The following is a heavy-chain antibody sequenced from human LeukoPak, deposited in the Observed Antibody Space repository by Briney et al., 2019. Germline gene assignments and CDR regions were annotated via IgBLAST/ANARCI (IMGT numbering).Heavy chain of an antibody. CDR2: ISWNSGSI. CDR1: GFTFDDYA. D-gene: IGHD1-26*01. Sequence: GGSLRLSCAASGFTFDDYAMHWVRQAPGKGLEWVSGISWNSGSIGYADSVKGRFTISRDNAKNSLYLQMNSLRAEDMALYYCAKDIRDGSYGWGAFDIWGQGTMVTVSS. CDR3: AKDIRDGSYGWGAFDI. J-gene: IGHJ3*02. V-gene: IGHV3-9*03.